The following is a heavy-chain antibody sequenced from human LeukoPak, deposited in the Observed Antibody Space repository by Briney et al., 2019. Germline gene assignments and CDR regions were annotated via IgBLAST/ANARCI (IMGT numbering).Heavy chain of an antibody. D-gene: IGHD1-1*01. V-gene: IGHV3-30-3*01. CDR3: VTIKGATNDGIPPDAFDF. Sequence: PGGSLRLSCAASGFTINSNAMHWVRQAPGKGLEWVALISYDGGTKSYAASVKGRFTISRDNSENTLYLQMKGLRVEDTALYYCVTIKGATNDGIPPDAFDFWGQGTKVTASS. CDR1: GFTINSNA. CDR2: ISYDGGTK. J-gene: IGHJ3*01.